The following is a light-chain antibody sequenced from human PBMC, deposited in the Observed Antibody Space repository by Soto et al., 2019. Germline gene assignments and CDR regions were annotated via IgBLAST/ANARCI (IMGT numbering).Light chain of an antibody. CDR2: RNS. CDR1: SSNIGSNF. CDR3: AAWDDSLKGEL. Sequence: QSVLTQPPSASGTPGQTVIISCSGNSSNIGSNFVFWYRQLPGAAPTLLIYRNSQRPSGVPDRFSGSQSGTSASLAISGLRSEDEVHYYCAAWDDSLKGELFGGGTKLTVL. V-gene: IGLV1-47*01. J-gene: IGLJ2*01.